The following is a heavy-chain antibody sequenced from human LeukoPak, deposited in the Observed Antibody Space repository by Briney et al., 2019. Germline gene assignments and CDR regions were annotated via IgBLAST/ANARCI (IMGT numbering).Heavy chain of an antibody. Sequence: GGSLRLSCAASGFTFSDHHMDWVRQAPGKGLEWVGRSKDKGARYTTEYAAFVKGRFTISRDHSKNSLFLQMNNLQSEDTAVYYCAHTPTGIVGATGGGFDYWGQGTLVTVSS. CDR1: GFTFSDHH. V-gene: IGHV3-72*01. D-gene: IGHD1-26*01. J-gene: IGHJ4*02. CDR3: AHTPTGIVGATGGGFDY. CDR2: SKDKGARYTT.